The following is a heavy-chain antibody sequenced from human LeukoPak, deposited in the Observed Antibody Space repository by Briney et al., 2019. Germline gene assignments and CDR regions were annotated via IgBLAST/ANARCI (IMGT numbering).Heavy chain of an antibody. J-gene: IGHJ6*02. CDR3: VKDLGSAITSALALDV. CDR2: IRSGGTNT. D-gene: IGHD2-15*01. Sequence: LGGSLRLSCAASGFTFSSFSMNWVRQAPGKGLEWVSYIRSGGTNTDYTGSVKGRFTISRDNRKNLLHLQMNSLRPDDSAVYYCVKDLGSAITSALALDVWGQGTTVTVSS. V-gene: IGHV3-48*04. CDR1: GFTFSSFS.